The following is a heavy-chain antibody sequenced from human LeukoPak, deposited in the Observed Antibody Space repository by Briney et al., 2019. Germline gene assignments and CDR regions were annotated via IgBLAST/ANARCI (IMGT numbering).Heavy chain of an antibody. D-gene: IGHD1-26*01. CDR1: GFTFSSYG. CDR2: IRYVGSNK. V-gene: IGHV3-30*02. CDR3: AKDSQGSYYLFYYYYYMDV. J-gene: IGHJ6*03. Sequence: GWALRLSCAASGFTFSSYGMHWFRQAPGKGLEGVAFIRYVGSNKYYADSVKGRFTISRGNYKNTLYLQMNSLRAEDTAVYYCAKDSQGSYYLFYYYYYMDVWGKGTTVTISS.